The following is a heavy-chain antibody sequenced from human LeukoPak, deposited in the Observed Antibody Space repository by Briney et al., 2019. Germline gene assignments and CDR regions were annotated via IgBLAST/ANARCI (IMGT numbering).Heavy chain of an antibody. D-gene: IGHD2-2*01. J-gene: IGHJ6*03. Sequence: SETLSLTCAVSGYPINNAYYWVWIRQPPGEGLEWIGSLYHPDSTYYNPSLKSRVTMSVDTSRNQFSLKLSFVTAADTAVYYCARQYDSYFYYYLDLWGTGTTVTVSS. CDR2: LYHPDST. CDR3: ARQYDSYFYYYLDL. V-gene: IGHV4-38-2*01. CDR1: GYPINNAYY.